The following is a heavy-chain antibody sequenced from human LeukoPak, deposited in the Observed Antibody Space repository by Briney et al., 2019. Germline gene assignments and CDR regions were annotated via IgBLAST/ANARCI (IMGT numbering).Heavy chain of an antibody. D-gene: IGHD2-2*01. CDR2: IKQDGSEK. CDR1: GFTFSSYW. Sequence: GGSLRLSCAASGFTFSSYWMSWVRQAPGKGLEWVANIKQDGSEKYYVDSVKGRFTISRDNAKNSLYLQMNSLRAEDTAVYYCAKAVVPAAVDYWGQGTLVTVSS. J-gene: IGHJ4*02. CDR3: AKAVVPAAVDY. V-gene: IGHV3-7*01.